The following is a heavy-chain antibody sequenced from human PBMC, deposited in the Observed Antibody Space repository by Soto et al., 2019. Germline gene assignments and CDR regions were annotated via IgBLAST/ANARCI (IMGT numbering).Heavy chain of an antibody. CDR3: ARDSYMVRGVIITSNYGMDV. CDR1: GGTFSSYA. Sequence: SVKVSCKASGGTFSSYAISWVRQAPGQGLEWMGGIIPIFGTANYAQKFQGRVTITADESTSTAYMELSSLRSEDTAVYYCARDSYMVRGVIITSNYGMDVWGQGTTVTVSS. J-gene: IGHJ6*02. CDR2: IIPIFGTA. V-gene: IGHV1-69*13. D-gene: IGHD3-10*01.